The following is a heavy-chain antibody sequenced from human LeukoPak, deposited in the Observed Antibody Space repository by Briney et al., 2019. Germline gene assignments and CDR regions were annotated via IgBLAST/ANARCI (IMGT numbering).Heavy chain of an antibody. Sequence: GGSLRLSCAASGFTFSSYSMNWVRQAPGKGLEWVSSISSSSSYIYYADSVKGRFTISRDSAKNSLYLQMNSLRAEDTAVYYCARDQYRGQWLTTRGAFDIWGQGTMVTVSS. CDR2: ISSSSSYI. CDR3: ARDQYRGQWLTTRGAFDI. CDR1: GFTFSSYS. D-gene: IGHD6-19*01. J-gene: IGHJ3*02. V-gene: IGHV3-21*01.